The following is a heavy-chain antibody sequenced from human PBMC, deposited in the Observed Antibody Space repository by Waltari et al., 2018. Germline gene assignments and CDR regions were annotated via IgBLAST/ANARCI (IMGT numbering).Heavy chain of an antibody. CDR3: ATSWIWSVGVSETGPDAVDI. Sequence: QVQLQESGPGLVKPSETLSLTCTVSGGSIHRSYRIWIRQPPGKGLEWIAYVYYSGNANYNPSLRYRVTISLVTSRNQVSLKLRSVTAADTAVYDCATSWIWSVGVSETGPDAVDIWGQGTMVTVSS. D-gene: IGHD3-3*01. CDR2: VYYSGNA. J-gene: IGHJ3*02. V-gene: IGHV4-59*01. CDR1: GGSIHRSY.